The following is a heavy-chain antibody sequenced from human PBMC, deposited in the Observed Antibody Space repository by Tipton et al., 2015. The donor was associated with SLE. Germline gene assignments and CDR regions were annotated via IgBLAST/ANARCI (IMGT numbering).Heavy chain of an antibody. J-gene: IGHJ4*02. D-gene: IGHD6-19*01. CDR1: GDSISSYSYY. CDR2: IYYSGST. CDR3: ARDLGPYGSGWFDY. V-gene: IGHV4-39*07. Sequence: TLSLTCSVSGDSISSYSYYWGWIRQPPGKGLEWIGSIYYSGSTYYNPSLKSRVSISVDTSKNQFSLRLSSVTAADTAMYYCARDLGPYGSGWFDYWGQGTLVTVSS.